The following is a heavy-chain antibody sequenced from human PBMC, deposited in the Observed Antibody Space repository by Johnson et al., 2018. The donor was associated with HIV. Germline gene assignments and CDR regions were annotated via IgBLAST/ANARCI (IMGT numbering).Heavy chain of an antibody. V-gene: IGHV3-30*02. CDR1: GFTFSSYG. CDR3: AKEMLATRSPHAFDI. J-gene: IGHJ3*02. D-gene: IGHD2-8*01. CDR2: IRYDGSNK. Sequence: QMQLVESGGGVVQPGGSLRLSCAASGFTFSSYGMHWVRQAPGKGLDWVAFIRYDGSNKYYADSVKGRFTISRDNSKNTLYLQMNSLRAEDTAVYYCAKEMLATRSPHAFDIWGQGTMVTVSS.